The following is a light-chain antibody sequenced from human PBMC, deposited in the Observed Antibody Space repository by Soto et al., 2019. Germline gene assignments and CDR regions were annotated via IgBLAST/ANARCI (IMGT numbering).Light chain of an antibody. CDR2: GDN. Sequence: QSVLTQPPSVSGAPGQRVSISCTGSTSNIGAPYDVHWYQHLPGTAPKLLIYGDNNRPSGVPDRFSGSKSGTSASLAITRLQAEDEADYYCQSYDISLHNYVFGTGTRSLS. J-gene: IGLJ1*01. CDR3: QSYDISLHNYV. V-gene: IGLV1-40*01. CDR1: TSNIGAPYD.